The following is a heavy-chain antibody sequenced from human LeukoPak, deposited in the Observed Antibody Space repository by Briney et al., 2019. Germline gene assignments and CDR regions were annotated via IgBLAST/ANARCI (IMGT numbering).Heavy chain of an antibody. CDR1: GYTFTSYY. CDR2: INPSGGST. Sequence: ASVKVSCKASGYTFTSYYMHWVRQAPGQGLEWMGIINPSGGSTSYAQKFQGRVTMTRDMSTSTVYMELSSLRSEDTAVYYCARVKIVGATTWVFGLDYWGQGTLVTVSS. D-gene: IGHD1-26*01. J-gene: IGHJ4*02. V-gene: IGHV1-46*01. CDR3: ARVKIVGATTWVFGLDY.